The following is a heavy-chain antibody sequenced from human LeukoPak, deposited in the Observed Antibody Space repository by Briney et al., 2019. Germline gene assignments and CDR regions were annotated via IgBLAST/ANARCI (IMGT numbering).Heavy chain of an antibody. CDR1: GFTFSSYS. CDR3: ARNPAAYDAFDI. CDR2: ISSSSSYI. J-gene: IGHJ3*02. D-gene: IGHD6-13*01. V-gene: IGHV3-21*01. Sequence: GGSLRLSCAASGFTFSSYSMNWVRQAPGKGLEWVSSISSSSSYIYYADSVKGRFTISRDNAKNSLYLQMNSLRAEDTAVYYCARNPAAYDAFDIWGQGTMVTVSS.